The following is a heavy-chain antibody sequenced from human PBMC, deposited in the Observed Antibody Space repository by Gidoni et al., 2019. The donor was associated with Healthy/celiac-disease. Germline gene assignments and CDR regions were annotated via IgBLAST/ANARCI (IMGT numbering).Heavy chain of an antibody. Sequence: EVQLLESGGGLVQPGGSLRLSCAASGFTFSSYAMSWVRQAPGKGLEWVSAISGSGGSTYYADSVKGRFTISRDNSKDTLYLQMNSLRAEDTAVYYCAKDHLPRLGYCSGGSCYEDYYYYGMDVWGQGTTVTVSS. CDR1: GFTFSSYA. J-gene: IGHJ6*02. D-gene: IGHD2-15*01. V-gene: IGHV3-23*01. CDR2: ISGSGGST. CDR3: AKDHLPRLGYCSGGSCYEDYYYYGMDV.